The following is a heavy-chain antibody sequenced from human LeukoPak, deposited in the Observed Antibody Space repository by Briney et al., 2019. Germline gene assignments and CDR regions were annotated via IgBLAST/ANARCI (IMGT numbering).Heavy chain of an antibody. J-gene: IGHJ4*02. V-gene: IGHV4-4*02. CDR2: IFHSGST. CDR1: GGSIFSSNW. D-gene: IGHD4-17*01. CDR3: ARHGNYGDYALNY. Sequence: SETLSLTCAVSGGSIFSSNWWSWVRQPPGKGLEWIGQIFHSGSTYYNPSLKSRVTISVDTSKNQFSLKLSSVTAADTAVYYCARHGNYGDYALNYWGQGTLVTVSS.